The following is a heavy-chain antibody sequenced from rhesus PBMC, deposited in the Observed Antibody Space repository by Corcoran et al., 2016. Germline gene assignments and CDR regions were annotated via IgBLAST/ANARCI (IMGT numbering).Heavy chain of an antibody. V-gene: IGHV4-127*01. CDR1: GYSINPGYG. D-gene: IGHD2-33*01. Sequence: QVQLQESGPGLVKPSETLSLICVVSGYSINPGYGWAWSRQPPGKGLEWIGSIGGSGGKSNYNPSLRSRVTIAKDTSKNQVSLKLRSVTAADTAVYYCARYGGSWIYDFWGQGVLVIVSS. CDR3: ARYGGSWIYDF. CDR2: IGGSGGKS. J-gene: IGHJ4*01.